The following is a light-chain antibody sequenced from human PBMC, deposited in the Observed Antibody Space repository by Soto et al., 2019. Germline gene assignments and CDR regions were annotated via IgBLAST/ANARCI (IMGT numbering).Light chain of an antibody. CDR3: GTWDSSLSAVV. CDR2: DNN. V-gene: IGLV1-51*01. Sequence: QSVLTQPPSVSAAPGQTVTISCSGSSSSIENNYVSWYQQLPGTAPKLLIYDNNKRPSGIPDRFSGSKSGTSATLGITGLQTGDEADYYCGTWDSSLSAVVFGGGTKLTVL. J-gene: IGLJ2*01. CDR1: SSSIENNY.